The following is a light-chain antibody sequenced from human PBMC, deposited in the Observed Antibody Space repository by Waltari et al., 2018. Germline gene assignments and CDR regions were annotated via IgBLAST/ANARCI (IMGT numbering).Light chain of an antibody. CDR1: DSITDW. CDR2: KAS. CDR3: QQYNNYPKT. V-gene: IGKV1-5*03. J-gene: IGKJ1*01. Sequence: DIQLTQSPSTLSAFVGDRVPITCRASDSITDWLAWYQQRPGQAPKLLIYKASTLQSGVPPRFSGSGSGTEFTLTISSLQPEDFGIYYCQQYNNYPKTFGQGTKVEIK.